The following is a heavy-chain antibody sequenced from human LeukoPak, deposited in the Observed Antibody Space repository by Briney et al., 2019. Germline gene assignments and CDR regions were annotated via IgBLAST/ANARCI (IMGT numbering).Heavy chain of an antibody. J-gene: IGHJ4*02. V-gene: IGHV1-18*04. CDR1: GYTFTSYG. D-gene: IGHD6-13*01. CDR2: ISAYNGNT. CDR3: ARDDTLAAAGTKDY. Sequence: ASVKVSCKTSGYTFTSYGISWVRQAPGQGLEWMGWISAYNGNTNYAQKLQGRVTMTTDTSTSTAYMELRSLRSDDTAVYYCARDDTLAAAGTKDYWGQGTLVTVSS.